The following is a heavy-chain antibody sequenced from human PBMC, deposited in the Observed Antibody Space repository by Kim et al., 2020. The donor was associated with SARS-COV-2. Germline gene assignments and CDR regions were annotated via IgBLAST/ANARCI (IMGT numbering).Heavy chain of an antibody. CDR2: IYYDGIT. CDR3: AVRYCVSVRCYVGV. Sequence: SETLSLTCSVSGGSISRSDYYWGWIRQPPGKGLEWIGTIYYDGITYYSSSLKSRVTISVDTSKNQFSLNLSSVTAADTAVYYCAVRYCVSVRCYVGVWGQGTTVTVSS. CDR1: GGSISRSDYY. V-gene: IGHV4-39*01. J-gene: IGHJ6*02. D-gene: IGHD2-2*01.